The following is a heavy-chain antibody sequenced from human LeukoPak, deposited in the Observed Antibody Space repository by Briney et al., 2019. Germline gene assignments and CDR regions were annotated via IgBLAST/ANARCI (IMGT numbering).Heavy chain of an antibody. CDR3: ARGASVVAGSDDAFDI. V-gene: IGHV3-21*01. Sequence: GGSLRLSCAASGFTFSRNSMNWVRQAPGKGLEWVSSISSSSIYIYYADSVKGRFTISRDNAKNSLYLQMNSLRAEDTVVYYCARGASVVAGSDDAFDIWGQGTMVTVSS. D-gene: IGHD6-19*01. J-gene: IGHJ3*02. CDR2: ISSSSIYI. CDR1: GFTFSRNS.